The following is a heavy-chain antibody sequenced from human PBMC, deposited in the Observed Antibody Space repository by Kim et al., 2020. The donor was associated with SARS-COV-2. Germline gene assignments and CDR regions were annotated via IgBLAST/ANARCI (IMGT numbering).Heavy chain of an antibody. CDR3: TRDRVTRI. J-gene: IGHJ3*02. CDR2: GGTT. D-gene: IGHD3-10*01. V-gene: IGHV3-49*02. Sequence: GGTTEYAASVKGRFTISRDDSKSIAYLQMNSLKTEDTAVYYCTRDRVTRIWGQGTMVTVSS.